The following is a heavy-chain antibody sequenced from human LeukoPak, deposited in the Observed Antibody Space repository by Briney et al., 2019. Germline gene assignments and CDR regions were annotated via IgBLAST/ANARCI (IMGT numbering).Heavy chain of an antibody. CDR1: GFIFRNYA. D-gene: IGHD2-15*01. Sequence: RAGGSLRLSCAASGFIFRNYAISWVRQAPGRGLEWVSGIAGRGDISYYADSVKGRFTISRDNSKNMVYLQMNTLRAEDTAIYYCAKDRDSVVTFCLNSWGQGTLVPVSS. CDR3: AKDRDSVVTFCLNS. CDR2: IAGRGDIS. J-gene: IGHJ4*02. V-gene: IGHV3-23*01.